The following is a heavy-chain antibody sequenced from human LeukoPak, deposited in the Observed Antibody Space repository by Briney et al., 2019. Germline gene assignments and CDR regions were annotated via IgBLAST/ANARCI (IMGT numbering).Heavy chain of an antibody. J-gene: IGHJ4*02. Sequence: PGGSLRLSCSASGFTFSSYAMHWVRQAPGKGLEYVSAISSNGGSTYYADSVKGRFTISRDNSKNTLYLQMSSLRAEDTAVYHCVKDLLAVASTSNYWGQGTLVTVSS. D-gene: IGHD6-19*01. CDR3: VKDLLAVASTSNY. CDR1: GFTFSSYA. CDR2: ISSNGGST. V-gene: IGHV3-64D*06.